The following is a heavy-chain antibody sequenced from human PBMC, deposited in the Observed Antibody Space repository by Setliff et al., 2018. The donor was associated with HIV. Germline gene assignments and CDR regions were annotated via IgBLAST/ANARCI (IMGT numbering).Heavy chain of an antibody. Sequence: PSETLSLTCTVSGVSVSSGGYYWSWIRQHPGKGLEWIGDVHHTGTTYLNPSLKSRITISVDTSKNQFSLKLGFVTAADTAVYHCARGESSTWDLAEHFQHWSHGTLVTVSS. CDR2: VHHTGTT. D-gene: IGHD2-2*01. J-gene: IGHJ1*01. V-gene: IGHV4-31*02. CDR3: ARGESSTWDLAEHFQH. CDR1: GVSVSSGGYY.